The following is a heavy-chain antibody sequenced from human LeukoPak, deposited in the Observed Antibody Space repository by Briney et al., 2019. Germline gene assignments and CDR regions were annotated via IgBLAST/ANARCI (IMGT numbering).Heavy chain of an antibody. J-gene: IGHJ3*02. CDR3: ARDRSYGSGYYYKNDAFDI. V-gene: IGHV3-33*01. CDR1: GFTFSSYG. D-gene: IGHD3-10*01. CDR2: IWYDGTNK. Sequence: PGRSLRLSCAASGFTFSSYGMHWVRQAPGKGPEWVAVIWYDGTNKYYADSVKGRFTISRDNSKNTLYLQMNSLRAEDTAVYSCARDRSYGSGYYYKNDAFDIWGQGTMVTVSS.